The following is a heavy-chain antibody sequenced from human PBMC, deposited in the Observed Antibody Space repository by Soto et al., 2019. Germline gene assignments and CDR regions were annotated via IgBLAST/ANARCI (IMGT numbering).Heavy chain of an antibody. Sequence: SVKVSCKASGYTFTSYGISWVRQAPGQGLEWMGGIIPIFGTANYAQKFQGRVTITADESTSTAYMELSSLRSEDTAVYYCARWPYSSGWYVAWFDPWGQGTLVTVSS. D-gene: IGHD6-19*01. J-gene: IGHJ5*02. V-gene: IGHV1-69*13. CDR2: IIPIFGTA. CDR1: GYTFTSYG. CDR3: ARWPYSSGWYVAWFDP.